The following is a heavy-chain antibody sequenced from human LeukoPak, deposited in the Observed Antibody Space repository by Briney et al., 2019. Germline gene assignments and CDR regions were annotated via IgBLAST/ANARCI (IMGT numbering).Heavy chain of an antibody. Sequence: PSETLSLTCTVSGGSISTYFWSWIRQPPGKGLEWIGYIYYSGSTNYNPSLKSRVTISVDTSKNQFSLKLSSVTAADTAVYYCARKDYAGPFDIWGQGTMVTVSS. CDR2: IYYSGST. V-gene: IGHV4-59*08. CDR3: ARKDYAGPFDI. J-gene: IGHJ3*02. CDR1: GGSISTYF. D-gene: IGHD4-17*01.